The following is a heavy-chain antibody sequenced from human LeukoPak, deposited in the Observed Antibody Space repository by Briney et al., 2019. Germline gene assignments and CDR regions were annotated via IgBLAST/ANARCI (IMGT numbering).Heavy chain of an antibody. CDR3: AKSFGGGYDESYYFDY. V-gene: IGHV3-9*01. Sequence: GRSLRLSCAASGFTFDDYAMHWVRQATGKGLEWVSGISWNSGSIGYADSVKGRFTISRDNAKNSLYLQMNSLRAEDTALYYCAKSFGGGYDESYYFDYWGQGTLVTVSS. J-gene: IGHJ4*02. D-gene: IGHD5-12*01. CDR1: GFTFDDYA. CDR2: ISWNSGSI.